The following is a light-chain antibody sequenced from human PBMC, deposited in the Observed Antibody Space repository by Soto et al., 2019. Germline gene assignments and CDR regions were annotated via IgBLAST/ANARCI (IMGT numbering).Light chain of an antibody. V-gene: IGKV3-20*01. CDR1: QTITNNR. CDR2: AAS. CDR3: QQYGCLPSRFT. Sequence: EMVLTQSPGTLALSPGERATLSCRASQTITNNRLAWYQQKPGKDPRLLIYAASRRATGIPDGFSVSGSGTDFTLTISRPEPEDFAVYYCQQYGCLPSRFTFGPGTTVDT. J-gene: IGKJ3*01.